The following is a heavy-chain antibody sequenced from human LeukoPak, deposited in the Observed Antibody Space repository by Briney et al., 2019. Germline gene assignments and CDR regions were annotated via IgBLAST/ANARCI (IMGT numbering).Heavy chain of an antibody. CDR3: ARTSAYYDFWSGYLFDY. CDR2: INHSGST. CDR1: GDSFSGYY. V-gene: IGHV4-34*01. D-gene: IGHD3-3*01. Sequence: SETLSLTCAVYGDSFSGYYWRWIRQPPGKGLEWIGEINHSGSTNYNPSLKSRVTISVDTSKNQFSLKLSSVTAADTAVYYCARTSAYYDFWSGYLFDYWGQGTLVTVSS. J-gene: IGHJ4*02.